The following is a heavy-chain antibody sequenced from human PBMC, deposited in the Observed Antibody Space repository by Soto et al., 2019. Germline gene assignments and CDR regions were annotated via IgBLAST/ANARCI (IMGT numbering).Heavy chain of an antibody. V-gene: IGHV4-39*01. D-gene: IGHD6-19*01. J-gene: IGHJ4*02. Sequence: PSETLSLTCTVSGGSISSSSYYGGWIRQPPGKGLEWIGSIYYSGSTYYNPSLKSRVTISVDTSKNQFSLKLSSVTAADTAVYYCARLLTGSGYSRGGNDYWGQGTLVTVS. CDR3: ARLLTGSGYSRGGNDY. CDR1: GGSISSSSYY. CDR2: IYYSGST.